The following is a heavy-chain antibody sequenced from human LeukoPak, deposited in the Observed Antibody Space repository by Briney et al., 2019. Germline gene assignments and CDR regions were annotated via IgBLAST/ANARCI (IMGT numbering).Heavy chain of an antibody. CDR2: TSGSGGST. J-gene: IGHJ4*02. CDR1: GFTFSSYW. Sequence: GGSLRLSCAASGFTFSSYWMSWVRQAPGKGLEWVSATSGSGGSTYYADSVKGRFTISRDNSKNTLYLQMNSLRAEDTAVYYCAKGTVAGSYYFDYWGQGTLVTVSS. CDR3: AKGTVAGSYYFDY. D-gene: IGHD6-19*01. V-gene: IGHV3-23*01.